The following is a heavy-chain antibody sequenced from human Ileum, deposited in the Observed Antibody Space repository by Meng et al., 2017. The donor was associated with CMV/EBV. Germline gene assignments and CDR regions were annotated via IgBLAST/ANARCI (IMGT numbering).Heavy chain of an antibody. Sequence: VQRRGSGPGLVKPSQTLSLSCTVSGASISSGDYYWSWIRQPPGKGLEWIGYIFFSGNTYYNPSLNNRVIISIDTPRNQFSLKVDSVTAADTAVYYCARFRIAALGNLFDPWGHGTLVTVSS. V-gene: IGHV4-30-4*08. D-gene: IGHD6-13*01. CDR3: ARFRIAALGNLFDP. CDR2: IFFSGNT. CDR1: GASISSGDYY. J-gene: IGHJ5*02.